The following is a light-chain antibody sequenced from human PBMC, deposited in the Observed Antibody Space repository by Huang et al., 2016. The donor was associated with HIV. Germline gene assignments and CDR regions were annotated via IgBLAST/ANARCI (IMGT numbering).Light chain of an antibody. CDR2: WAS. CDR3: QQYYSTPHT. V-gene: IGKV4-1*01. J-gene: IGKJ2*01. CDR1: QSVLYSSNNKNY. Sequence: DIVMTQSPDSLAVSLGERATINCKSSQSVLYSSNNKNYLDWYQQKPGQPPKLLIYWASTRESGVPDRFSGSGSGTDFTLTISSLQAEDVAVYYCQQYYSTPHTFGQGTKLEIK.